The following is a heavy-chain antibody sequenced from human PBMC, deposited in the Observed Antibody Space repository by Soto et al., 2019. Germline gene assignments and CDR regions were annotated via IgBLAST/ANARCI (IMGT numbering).Heavy chain of an antibody. J-gene: IGHJ6*02. CDR1: GAPISSGTYS. CDR3: VRGSAAGGMDV. CDR2: IYHSGST. V-gene: IGHV4-30-2*01. D-gene: IGHD6-25*01. Sequence: SETLSLTCAVSGAPISSGTYSWSWIRQPPGKGLEWIGYIYHSGSTYYNPSLKGRLTISVDRSKKQFSLRLTSVTAADTAVYYCVRGSAAGGMDVWGQGTTVTVSS.